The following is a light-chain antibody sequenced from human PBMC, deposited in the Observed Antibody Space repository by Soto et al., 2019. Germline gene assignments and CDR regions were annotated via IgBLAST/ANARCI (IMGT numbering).Light chain of an antibody. CDR2: GNN. Sequence: VLTQPPSVSGAPGQRVTISCTGSSSNIGADYDVHWYQQIPGTAPKFLIYGNNNRPSGVPDRFSGSKSGTSASLAITGLQAEDEADYYCQSYDSSLSGSVFGTGTKVTVL. CDR1: SSNIGADYD. V-gene: IGLV1-40*01. CDR3: QSYDSSLSGSV. J-gene: IGLJ1*01.